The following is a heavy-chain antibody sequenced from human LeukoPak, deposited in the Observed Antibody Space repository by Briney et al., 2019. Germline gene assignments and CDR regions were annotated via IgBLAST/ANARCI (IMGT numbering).Heavy chain of an antibody. Sequence: GASVKVSCKASGYTFTCYYMHWVRQAPGQGLEWMAWINPNSGGTNYAQKFQGRVTMTRDTSISTAYMELSRLTSDDPAVYYCARGGSGGIVTNLLDSWGQGTLVTVSS. CDR1: GYTFTCYY. CDR3: ARGGSGGIVTNLLDS. V-gene: IGHV1-2*02. D-gene: IGHD2/OR15-2a*01. J-gene: IGHJ5*01. CDR2: INPNSGGT.